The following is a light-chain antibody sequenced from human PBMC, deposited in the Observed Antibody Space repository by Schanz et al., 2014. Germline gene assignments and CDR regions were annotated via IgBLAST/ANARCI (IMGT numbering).Light chain of an antibody. Sequence: QSALTQPASVSGSPGQSITISCTGTSSDIGGYDYVSWYQQHPGKAPKLMIYEVNNRPSGVSNRFSGSKSGNTASLTISGLQAEDEADYYCCSYAGSYWVFGGGTKLTVL. CDR2: EVN. CDR3: CSYAGSYWV. V-gene: IGLV2-14*01. CDR1: SSDIGGYDY. J-gene: IGLJ3*02.